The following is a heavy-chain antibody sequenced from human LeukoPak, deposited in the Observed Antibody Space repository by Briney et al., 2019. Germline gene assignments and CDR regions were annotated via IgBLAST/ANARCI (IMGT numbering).Heavy chain of an antibody. V-gene: IGHV4-30-2*05. CDR1: GGSISSGGYS. CDR3: ASRIAARPVPKYFQH. Sequence: PSETLSLTCAVSGGSISSGGYSWSWIRQPPGKGLEWIGYIYYSGSTYYNPSLKSRVTISVDTSKNQFSLKLSSVTAADTAVYYCASRIAARPVPKYFQHWGQGTLVTVSS. D-gene: IGHD6-6*01. J-gene: IGHJ1*01. CDR2: IYYSGST.